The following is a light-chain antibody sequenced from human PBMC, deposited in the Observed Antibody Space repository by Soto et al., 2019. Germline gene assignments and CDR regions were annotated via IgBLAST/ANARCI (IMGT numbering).Light chain of an antibody. V-gene: IGKV1-33*01. CDR2: GAS. Sequence: IQMTQSPSSLSASVGDRVTISCRASQGIGNALGWYQQKPGKPPKVLIYGASDLETGVPSRFSGSGSGTGFTFTISSLQPEDFATYYCQQYESLPLTFGQGTRLEIK. CDR1: QGIGNA. J-gene: IGKJ5*01. CDR3: QQYESLPLT.